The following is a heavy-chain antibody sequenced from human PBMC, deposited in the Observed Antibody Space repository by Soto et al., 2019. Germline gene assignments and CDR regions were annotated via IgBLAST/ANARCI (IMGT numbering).Heavy chain of an antibody. J-gene: IGHJ1*01. CDR2: INPNSGGT. CDR1: GYTFTGYY. Sequence: ASVKVSCKASGYTFTGYYMHWVRQAPGHGLEWMGWINPNSGGTNYAQKFQGRLTMTRDTSISTAYMELSRLRSDDTAVYYCARDLAYCSSDCYPFQHWGKGTLVAVSS. D-gene: IGHD2-21*02. CDR3: ARDLAYCSSDCYPFQH. V-gene: IGHV1-2*02.